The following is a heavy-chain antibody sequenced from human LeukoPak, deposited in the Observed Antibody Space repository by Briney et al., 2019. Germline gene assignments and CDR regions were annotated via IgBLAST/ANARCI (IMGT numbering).Heavy chain of an antibody. J-gene: IGHJ3*02. CDR2: INPSGGST. V-gene: IGHV1-46*01. Sequence: ASVKVSCKASGYTFTSYYMHWVRQAPGQGLEWMGIINPSGGSTSYAQKFQGRVTMTRDTSTSTVYMELSSLRSEDTAVYYCAREGVVVVMRDAFDIWGQGTMVTVSS. D-gene: IGHD3-22*01. CDR1: GYTFTSYY. CDR3: AREGVVVVMRDAFDI.